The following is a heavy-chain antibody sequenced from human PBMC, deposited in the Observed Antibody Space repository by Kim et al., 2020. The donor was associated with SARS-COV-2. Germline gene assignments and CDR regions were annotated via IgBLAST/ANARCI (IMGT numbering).Heavy chain of an antibody. CDR3: ARKTYFDY. CDR2: VSSSGTT. CDR1: DGSISSDY. Sequence: SETLSLTCTVSDGSISSDYWSWIRQPPGKGLEWIGYVSSSGTTNYNPSLKSRVPLSIDTSKSQFSLKLSSGTAADTAVYYCARKTYFDYWGQGTLVIVSS. V-gene: IGHV4-59*08. J-gene: IGHJ4*02.